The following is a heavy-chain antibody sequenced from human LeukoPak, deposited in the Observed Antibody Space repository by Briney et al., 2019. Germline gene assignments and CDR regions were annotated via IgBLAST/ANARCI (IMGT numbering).Heavy chain of an antibody. V-gene: IGHV4-34*01. CDR1: GGSFSGYY. D-gene: IGHD1-14*01. J-gene: IGHJ6*03. CDR2: INHSGST. Sequence: SETLSLTCAVYGGSFSGYYWSWIRQPPGKGLEWIGEINHSGSTNYNPSLKSRVTISVDTSKNQFSLKLSSVTAADTAVYYCARSPTGSSLFYYYYYMDVWGKGTTVTISS. CDR3: ARSPTGSSLFYYYYYMDV.